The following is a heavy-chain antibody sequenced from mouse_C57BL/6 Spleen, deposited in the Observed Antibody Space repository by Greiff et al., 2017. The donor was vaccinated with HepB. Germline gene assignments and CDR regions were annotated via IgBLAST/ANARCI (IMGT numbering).Heavy chain of an antibody. CDR3: ARSGGKGYYFDY. D-gene: IGHD1-3*01. Sequence: VQLQQPGAELVKPGASVKLSCKASGYTFTSYWMQWVKQRPGQGLEWIGKIDPSDSYTNYNQKFKGKAILTVETSSSTAYMQLSSLTSEDSAVYYCARSGGKGYYFDYWGQGTTLTVSS. CDR1: GYTFTSYW. CDR2: IDPSDSYT. V-gene: IGHV1-50*01. J-gene: IGHJ2*01.